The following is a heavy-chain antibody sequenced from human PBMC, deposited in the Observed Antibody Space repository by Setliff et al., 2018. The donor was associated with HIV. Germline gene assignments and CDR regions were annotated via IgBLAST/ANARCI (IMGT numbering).Heavy chain of an antibody. D-gene: IGHD6-19*01. V-gene: IGHV3-48*04. J-gene: IGHJ5*02. CDR1: GFTFSNAW. Sequence: QAGGSLRLSCAASGFTFSNAWMNWVRQAPGKGLEWVSYISSSGGPLYYADSVKGRFTISRDNAKNSLYLQMNSLRAEDTAVYYCARDPQQWLGPNWFDPWGQGTLVTVSS. CDR3: ARDPQQWLGPNWFDP. CDR2: ISSSGGPL.